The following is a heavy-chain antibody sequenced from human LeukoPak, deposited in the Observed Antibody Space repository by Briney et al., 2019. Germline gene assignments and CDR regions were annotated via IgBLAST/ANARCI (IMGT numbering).Heavy chain of an antibody. D-gene: IGHD2-15*01. J-gene: IGHJ4*02. CDR3: AKAAIGGGSYAFVDY. Sequence: QPGGSLRLSCAASGFTFSSYAMSWVRQAPGKGLEWVSAISGSGGSTYYADSVKGRFTISRDTSKNRMYLQMNGLRAEDTAVYYWAKAAIGGGSYAFVDYWGQGTLVTVSS. CDR2: ISGSGGST. V-gene: IGHV3-23*01. CDR1: GFTFSSYA.